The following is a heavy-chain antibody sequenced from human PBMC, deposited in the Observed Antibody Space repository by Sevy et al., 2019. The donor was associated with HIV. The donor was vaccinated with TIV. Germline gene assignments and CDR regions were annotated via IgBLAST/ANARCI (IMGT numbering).Heavy chain of an antibody. D-gene: IGHD2-2*01. Sequence: GGSLRLSCAASGFTFSDYYMSWIRQAPGKGLEWVSYISSSGSTIYYADSVKGRFTISRDNAKNSLYLQMNSLRAEDTAVYYCARERCSSTNCYLYYYYGMDVWGQGTTVTVSS. V-gene: IGHV3-11*01. CDR3: ARERCSSTNCYLYYYYGMDV. J-gene: IGHJ6*02. CDR2: ISSSGSTI. CDR1: GFTFSDYY.